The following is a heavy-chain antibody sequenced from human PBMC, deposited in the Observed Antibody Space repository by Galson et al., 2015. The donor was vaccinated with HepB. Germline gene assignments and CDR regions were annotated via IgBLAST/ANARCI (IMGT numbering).Heavy chain of an antibody. CDR1: GFTFSSYA. J-gene: IGHJ5*02. CDR2: ISSSYTYT. D-gene: IGHD4-17*01. Sequence: SLRLSCAASGFTFSSYAMSWIRQAPGKGLEWISYISSSYTYTNYADSVKGRFTISRDNAKNSLYLQMNSLRAEDTAVYYCARVADVDYGDHSHFDPWGQGTLVTVSS. V-gene: IGHV3-11*06. CDR3: ARVADVDYGDHSHFDP.